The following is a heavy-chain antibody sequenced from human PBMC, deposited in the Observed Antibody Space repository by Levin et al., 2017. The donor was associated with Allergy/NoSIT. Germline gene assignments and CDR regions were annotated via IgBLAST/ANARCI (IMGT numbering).Heavy chain of an antibody. V-gene: IGHV4-30-2*01. CDR1: GGSISSGGYS. D-gene: IGHD3-22*01. Sequence: SETLSLTCAVSGGSISSGGYSWSWIRQPPGKGLEWIGYIYHSGSTYYNPSLKSRVTISVDRSKNQFSLKLSSVTAADTAVYYCARARSGYYYVWANYFDYWGQGTLVTVSS. CDR3: ARARSGYYYVWANYFDY. CDR2: IYHSGST. J-gene: IGHJ4*02.